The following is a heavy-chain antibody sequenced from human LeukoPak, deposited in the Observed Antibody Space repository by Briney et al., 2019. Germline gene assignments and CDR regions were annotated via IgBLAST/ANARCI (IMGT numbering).Heavy chain of an antibody. CDR2: TNSDGSTT. V-gene: IGHV3-74*01. J-gene: IGHJ4*02. D-gene: IGHD4-23*01. CDR1: GFTFSSYW. Sequence: QPGGSLRLSCAASGFTFSSYWMHWVRQPPGKGLVWVSRTNSDGSTTSYADSVKGRFTISRDNAKNTLYLQMNSLRAEDTAVYCCARERSTVDPFDYWGQGTLVTVSS. CDR3: ARERSTVDPFDY.